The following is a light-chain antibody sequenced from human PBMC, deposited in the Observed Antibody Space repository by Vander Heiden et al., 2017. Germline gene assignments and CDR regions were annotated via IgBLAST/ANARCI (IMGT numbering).Light chain of an antibody. Sequence: EIVLTQSPATLPLSPGESATLSCRASQSVSSYLAWYQQKPGQAPRLLIYDASNRATGIPARFRGSGSGTDFTLTISSLEPEDFAVYYCQQRSNWPPWTFGQGTKVEIK. J-gene: IGKJ1*01. V-gene: IGKV3-11*01. CDR1: QSVSSY. CDR3: QQRSNWPPWT. CDR2: DAS.